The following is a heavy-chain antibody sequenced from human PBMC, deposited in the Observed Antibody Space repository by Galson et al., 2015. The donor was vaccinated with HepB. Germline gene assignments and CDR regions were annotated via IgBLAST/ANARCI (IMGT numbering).Heavy chain of an antibody. J-gene: IGHJ6*02. Sequence: SLRLSCAASGFTLSDYAVHWVRQAPGKGLEWVAFMSYDGSNKYYADSVKGRFTISRDNSKNTLFLQMNSLKTEDTAVFYCARAQNRLYEYGMDVWGQGTTVTVSS. CDR2: MSYDGSNK. CDR1: GFTLSDYA. CDR3: ARAQNRLYEYGMDV. V-gene: IGHV3-30*04. D-gene: IGHD1-14*01.